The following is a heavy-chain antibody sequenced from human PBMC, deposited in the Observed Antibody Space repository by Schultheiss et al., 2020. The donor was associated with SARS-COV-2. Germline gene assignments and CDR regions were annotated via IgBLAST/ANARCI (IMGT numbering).Heavy chain of an antibody. Sequence: GGSLRLSCAASGFTVSSYYMSWVRQAPGKGLEWVSSISSSSSYIYYADSVKGRFTISRDNSKNTLYLQMNSLRAEDTAVYYCATAMVEGADYWGQGTLVTVSS. CDR2: ISSSSSYI. J-gene: IGHJ4*02. D-gene: IGHD3-10*01. CDR1: GFTVSSYY. CDR3: ATAMVEGADY. V-gene: IGHV3-21*01.